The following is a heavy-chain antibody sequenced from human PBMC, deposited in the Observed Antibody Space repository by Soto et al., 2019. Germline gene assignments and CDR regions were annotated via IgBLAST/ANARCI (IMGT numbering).Heavy chain of an antibody. Sequence: SETLSLTWNASGASISGNYWGWIRQPPGKGLEWIGYIYYGWATNYHPSLDSRVTISVDTRKSQFSLKLTSVTSADTAVYYRAKAGSYSGSSGRVDYWGQGILVTVSS. CDR2: IYYGWAT. D-gene: IGHD1-26*01. CDR1: GASISGNY. CDR3: AKAGSYSGSSGRVDY. V-gene: IGHV4-59*01. J-gene: IGHJ4*02.